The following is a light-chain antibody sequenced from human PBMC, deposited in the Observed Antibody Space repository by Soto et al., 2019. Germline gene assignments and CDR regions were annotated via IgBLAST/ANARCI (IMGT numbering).Light chain of an antibody. CDR1: QSLSRTY. J-gene: IGKJ5*01. CDR3: QQYDASPIT. V-gene: IGKV3-20*01. CDR2: GVS. Sequence: EIVLMQSPGTLSLSPGERAPLSCRASQSLSRTYLAWYQQKPGQAPRLLISGVSKRAAGIPDRFSAGGSDTDFTLTISRVEPEEFALYFCQQYDASPITVGRGTRLEI.